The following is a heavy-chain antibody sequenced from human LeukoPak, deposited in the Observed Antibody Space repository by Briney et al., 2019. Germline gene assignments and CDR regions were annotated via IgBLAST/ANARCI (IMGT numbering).Heavy chain of an antibody. CDR2: INHRGST. CDR3: ASSVGSTDY. J-gene: IGHJ4*02. Sequence: SETLSLTCAVYGESLSKYYWTWIRQSPGKGLEWIGEINHRGSTNLNPSLKSRVTLSVDTSKHQFSLKLTSVTAADAAVYYCASSVGSTDYWGQGTLVSVSS. CDR1: GESLSKYY. D-gene: IGHD1-26*01. V-gene: IGHV4-34*01.